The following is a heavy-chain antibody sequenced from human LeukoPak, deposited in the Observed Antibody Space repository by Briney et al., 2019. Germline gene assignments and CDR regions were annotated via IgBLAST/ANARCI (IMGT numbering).Heavy chain of an antibody. V-gene: IGHV3-23*01. D-gene: IGHD2-21*02. CDR1: GFTFSNYW. CDR2: ISGSGGST. CDR3: AKGVGDYGYYYYYYMDV. Sequence: GGSLRLSCAASGFTFSNYWMSWVRQAPGKGLEWVSAISGSGGSTYYADSVKGRFTISRDNSKNTLYLQMNSLRAEDTAVYYCAKGVGDYGYYYYYYMDVWGKGTTVTVSS. J-gene: IGHJ6*03.